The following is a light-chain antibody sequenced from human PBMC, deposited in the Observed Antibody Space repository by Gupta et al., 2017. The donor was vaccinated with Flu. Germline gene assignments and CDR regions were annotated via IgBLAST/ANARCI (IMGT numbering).Light chain of an antibody. CDR1: SGSIASYY. V-gene: IGLV6-57*01. CDR3: QSYDDNNHVV. J-gene: IGLJ2*01. CDR2: EDD. Sequence: NFMLTQPHSVSESPGKTVTISCTRSSGSIASYYVQWFQQRPGSSPTTVIYEDDDRPSGVPDRFSGSIDSSSNSASLTISGLRTEDEADYYCQSYDDNNHVVFGGGTKLTAL.